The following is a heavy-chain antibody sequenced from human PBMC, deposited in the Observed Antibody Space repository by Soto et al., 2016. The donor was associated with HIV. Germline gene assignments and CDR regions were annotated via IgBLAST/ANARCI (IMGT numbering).Heavy chain of an antibody. D-gene: IGHD3-9*01. J-gene: IGHJ4*02. Sequence: VQLVESGGGLVKPGGSLRLSCAASGFTFSSYNMNWVSSISSSSSDIYYADSVKGRFTISRDNAKNSLYLQMNSLRAEDTAIYYCASDILTGLPFDCWGQGTLVTVSS. CDR3: ASDILTGLPFDC. CDR1: GFTFSSYN. V-gene: IGHV3-21*01. CDR2: ISSSSSDI.